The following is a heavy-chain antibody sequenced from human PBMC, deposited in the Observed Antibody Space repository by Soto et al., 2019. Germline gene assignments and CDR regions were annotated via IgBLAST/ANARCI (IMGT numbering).Heavy chain of an antibody. Sequence: QLQLQESGSGLVKPSQTLSLTCAVSGGSISSGGYSWSWIRQPPGKGLEWIGYIYHSGSTYYNPSLESRVSISVDRSKNQFSLKLSSVAAADTAVYYCARVGSGVCDIWGQGTMVTVSS. CDR2: IYHSGST. D-gene: IGHD3-3*01. V-gene: IGHV4-30-2*01. CDR1: GGSISSGGYS. CDR3: ARVGSGVCDI. J-gene: IGHJ3*02.